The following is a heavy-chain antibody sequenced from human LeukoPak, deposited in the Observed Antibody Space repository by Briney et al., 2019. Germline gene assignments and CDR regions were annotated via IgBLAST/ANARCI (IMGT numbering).Heavy chain of an antibody. D-gene: IGHD1-26*01. J-gene: IGHJ4*02. CDR2: MNPNSGNT. CDR1: GYTFTSYD. V-gene: IGHV1-8*01. CDR3: ARSSVGARRRIDY. Sequence: ASVKVSCKASGYTFTSYDINWVRQATGQGLEWMGWMNPNSGNTGYAQKFQGRVTMTRSASINTAYMELSSLTSDDTAVYYCARSSVGARRRIDYWGQGTLVTVSP.